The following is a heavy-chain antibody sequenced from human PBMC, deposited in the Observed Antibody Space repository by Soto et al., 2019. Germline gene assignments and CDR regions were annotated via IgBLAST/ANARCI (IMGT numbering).Heavy chain of an antibody. J-gene: IGHJ6*02. CDR3: ARGRYYGSGSRTDYYYYYGMDV. D-gene: IGHD3-10*01. CDR2: IIPIFGTA. V-gene: IGHV1-69*12. Sequence: QVQLVQSGAEVKKPGSSVKVSCKASGGTFSSYAISWVRQAPGQGLEWMGGIIPIFGTANYAQKFQGRVTITADESTXTXXXEXRSLRSEDTAVYYCARGRYYGSGSRTDYYYYYGMDVWGQGTTVTVSS. CDR1: GGTFSSYA.